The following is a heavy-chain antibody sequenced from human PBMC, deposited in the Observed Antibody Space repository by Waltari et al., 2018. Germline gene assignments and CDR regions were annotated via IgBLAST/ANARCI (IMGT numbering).Heavy chain of an antibody. CDR3: ARHDLPHWGWIDY. Sequence: QLQPQESGPGLVKPSETLSLTCTVSGGSISSSSYYWGWIRQPPGKGLEWIGSIYYSGSTYYNPSLKSRVTISVDTSKNQFSLKLSSVTAADTAVYYCARHDLPHWGWIDYWGQGTLVTVSS. CDR2: IYYSGST. CDR1: GGSISSSSYY. D-gene: IGHD7-27*01. V-gene: IGHV4-39*01. J-gene: IGHJ4*02.